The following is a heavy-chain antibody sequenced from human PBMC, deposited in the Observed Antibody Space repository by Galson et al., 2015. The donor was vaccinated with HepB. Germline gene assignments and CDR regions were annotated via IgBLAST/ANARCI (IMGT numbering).Heavy chain of an antibody. Sequence: SLRLSCAASGFTFSSYSMNWVRQAPGKGLEWVSSISSSSSYIYYADSVKGRFTISRDNAKNSLYLQMNSLRAEDTAVYYCARSGATVGYYYYGMDVWGQGTTVTVSS. V-gene: IGHV3-21*01. CDR1: GFTFSSYS. D-gene: IGHD1-26*01. J-gene: IGHJ6*02. CDR2: ISSSSSYI. CDR3: ARSGATVGYYYYGMDV.